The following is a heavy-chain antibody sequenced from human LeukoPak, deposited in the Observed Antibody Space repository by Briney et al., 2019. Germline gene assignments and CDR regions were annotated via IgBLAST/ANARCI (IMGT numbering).Heavy chain of an antibody. D-gene: IGHD3-9*01. V-gene: IGHV3-7*01. Sequence: GGSLRLSCAASGFTLSSYWMSWVRQAPGKGLEWVANIKQDGSEKYYLDSVKGRFTISRDNAKNSLYLQMNSLRAEDTAVYYCARGFDWLFRRLEYFDYWGQGTLVTVSS. CDR3: ARGFDWLFRRLEYFDY. CDR2: IKQDGSEK. J-gene: IGHJ4*02. CDR1: GFTLSSYW.